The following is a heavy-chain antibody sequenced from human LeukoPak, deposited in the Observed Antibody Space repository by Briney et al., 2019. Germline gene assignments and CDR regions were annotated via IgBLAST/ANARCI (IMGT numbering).Heavy chain of an antibody. CDR1: GFTFSSYA. Sequence: PGGSLRLSCAASGFTFSSYAMSWVRQAPGKGLEWVSAISGSGGSTYYADSVRGRFTISRDNSKNTLYLQMNSLRAEDTAVYYCAKDPYSSSPGGAFDYWGQGTLVTVSS. V-gene: IGHV3-23*01. J-gene: IGHJ4*02. D-gene: IGHD6-6*01. CDR2: ISGSGGST. CDR3: AKDPYSSSPGGAFDY.